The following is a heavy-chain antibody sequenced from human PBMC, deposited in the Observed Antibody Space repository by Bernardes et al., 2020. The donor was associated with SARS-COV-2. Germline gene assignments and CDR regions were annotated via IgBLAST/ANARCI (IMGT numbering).Heavy chain of an antibody. Sequence: GGSLRLSCAASGFTFSSYGMHWVRQSPGKGLEWLAFICYDGSTKYYADSVKGRFTISRDNSKHTLYLLMNSLRAEDTAVYYCATAPAVVVPAEAPIYYYGMDVWGQGSTITGSS. CDR1: GFTFSSYG. D-gene: IGHD2-2*01. CDR3: ATAPAVVVPAEAPIYYYGMDV. CDR2: ICYDGSTK. V-gene: IGHV3-30*02. J-gene: IGHJ6*02.